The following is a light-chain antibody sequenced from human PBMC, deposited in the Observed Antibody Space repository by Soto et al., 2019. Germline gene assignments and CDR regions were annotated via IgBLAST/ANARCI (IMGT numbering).Light chain of an antibody. CDR1: QSTSSW. J-gene: IGKJ2*01. Sequence: DIQMTQSPSTLSASVGDRVTITCRASQSTSSWLAWYQQKPGKAPKLLIYKASTLESGVPSRFSGSGSGTEFTLTISSLQPDDFATYYCQHYNDCPFTFGQGTKLEIK. CDR3: QHYNDCPFT. CDR2: KAS. V-gene: IGKV1-5*03.